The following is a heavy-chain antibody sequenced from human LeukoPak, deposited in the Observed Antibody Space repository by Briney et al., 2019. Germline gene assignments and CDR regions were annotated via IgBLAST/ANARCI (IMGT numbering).Heavy chain of an antibody. V-gene: IGHV4-59*01. Sequence: PSETLSLTCTVSGGSTSRYYWSWIRQPPGKGLEWIGFIYYSGGTNYNPSLKSRVTISVDTSKNQFSLKLSSVTAADTAVYYCATSSGGYGGSGFDYWGQGTLVTVSS. J-gene: IGHJ4*02. CDR2: IYYSGGT. CDR1: GGSTSRYY. CDR3: ATSSGGYGGSGFDY. D-gene: IGHD4-23*01.